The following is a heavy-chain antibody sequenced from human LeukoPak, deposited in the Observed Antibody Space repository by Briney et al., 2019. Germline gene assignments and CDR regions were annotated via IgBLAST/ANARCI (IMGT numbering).Heavy chain of an antibody. V-gene: IGHV4-4*07. CDR3: GRARGYDYDY. CDR1: GGSSSSHY. CDR2: MYTSGST. J-gene: IGHJ4*02. D-gene: IGHD5-12*01. Sequence: SETLSLTCSVSGGSSSSHYWSWIRQPAGKGLEWIGRMYTSGSTNYNPSLRSRVTMSLDTSKNQFSLKLSSVTAADTAVYYCGRARGYDYDYWGQGTLVTVSS.